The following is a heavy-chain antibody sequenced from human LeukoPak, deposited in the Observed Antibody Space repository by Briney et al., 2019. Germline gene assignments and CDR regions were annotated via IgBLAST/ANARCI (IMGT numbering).Heavy chain of an antibody. J-gene: IGHJ4*02. V-gene: IGHV4-61*01. CDR1: GGSVSSGSYY. CDR3: ARRYSYDSYFDC. CDR2: IYYSGST. D-gene: IGHD5-18*01. Sequence: SSETLSLTCTVSGGSVSSGSYYWSWIRQPPGKGLEWIGNIYYSGSTHYNPSLKSRVTISVDTSKNQFSLKLSSVTAADTAVYYCARRYSYDSYFDCWGQGTLVTASP.